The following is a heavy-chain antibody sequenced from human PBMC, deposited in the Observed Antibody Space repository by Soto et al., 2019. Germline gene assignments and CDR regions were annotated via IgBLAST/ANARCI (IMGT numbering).Heavy chain of an antibody. CDR2: ISYDGSNK. Sequence: QVQLVESGGGVVQPGRSLRLSCAASGFIFSSYAMHWVRQAPGKGLEWVAVISYDGSNKYYADSVKGRLTISRDNSKNTLYLQMNSLRAEDTAVYYCVRSGGSGGSYYYYYHGMDVWGQGTTVTVSS. D-gene: IGHD2-15*01. CDR3: VRSGGSGGSYYYYYHGMDV. J-gene: IGHJ6*02. V-gene: IGHV3-30-3*01. CDR1: GFIFSSYA.